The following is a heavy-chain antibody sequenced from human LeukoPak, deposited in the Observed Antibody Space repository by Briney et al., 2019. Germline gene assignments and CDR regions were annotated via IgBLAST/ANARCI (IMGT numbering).Heavy chain of an antibody. Sequence: GASVKVSCKASGYTFTNYAMHWLRQAPGQRLEWMGWIHAGNGNTKYSQKFQGRVTITRDISASTAYMELSSLRSDDTAVYYCARGTTRGSGIPPDYWGQGTLVTVSS. D-gene: IGHD3-10*01. J-gene: IGHJ4*02. CDR1: GYTFTNYA. CDR3: ARGTTRGSGIPPDY. CDR2: IHAGNGNT. V-gene: IGHV1-3*01.